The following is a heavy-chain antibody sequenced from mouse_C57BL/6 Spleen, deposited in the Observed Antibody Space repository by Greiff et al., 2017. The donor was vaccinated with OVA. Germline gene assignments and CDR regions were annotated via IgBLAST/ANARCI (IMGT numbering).Heavy chain of an antibody. CDR3: ARSAYSNYVRAMDY. V-gene: IGHV5-17*01. CDR2: ISSGSSTI. CDR1: GFTFSDYG. Sequence: EVKLIESGGGLVKPGGSLKLSCAASGFTFSDYGMHWVRQAPEKGLEWVAYISSGSSTIYYADTVKGRFTISRDNAKNTLFLQMTSLRSEDTAMYYCARSAYSNYVRAMDYWGQGTSVTVSS. J-gene: IGHJ4*01. D-gene: IGHD2-5*01.